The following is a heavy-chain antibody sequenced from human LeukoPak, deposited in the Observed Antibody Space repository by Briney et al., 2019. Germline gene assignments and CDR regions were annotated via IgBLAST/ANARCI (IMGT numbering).Heavy chain of an antibody. CDR2: IIPILSIA. D-gene: IGHD3-10*01. Sequence: SVRVSCMASGGTFSSYAISWVRQAPGQGLEWMGRIIPILSIANYAQKFQGRVTITADKSTSTAYMELSSLRSEDTAVYYCARVYGSEYYFDYWGQGTLVTVSS. J-gene: IGHJ4*02. CDR3: ARVYGSEYYFDY. V-gene: IGHV1-69*04. CDR1: GGTFSSYA.